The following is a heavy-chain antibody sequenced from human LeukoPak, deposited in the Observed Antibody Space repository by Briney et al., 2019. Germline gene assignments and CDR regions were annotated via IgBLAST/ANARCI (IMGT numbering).Heavy chain of an antibody. CDR2: SRDYNGNT. CDR3: ARVHGSQQLAYYYFDY. V-gene: IGHV1-18*01. Sequence: AAVKVTCKRSGYTFTICGIGWMRQAPGQGLAWVGGSRDYNGNTNYTQKLQGRVTMTTDTYTSTAYMELRSLRSDDTAVYYCARVHGSQQLAYYYFDYWGQGTLVTVSS. CDR1: GYTFTICG. D-gene: IGHD6-13*01. J-gene: IGHJ4*02.